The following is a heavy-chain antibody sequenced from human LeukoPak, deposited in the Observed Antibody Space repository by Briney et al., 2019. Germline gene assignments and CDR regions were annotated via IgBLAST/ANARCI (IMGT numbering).Heavy chain of an antibody. J-gene: IGHJ6*03. D-gene: IGHD2/OR15-2a*01. V-gene: IGHV1-69*05. Sequence: SVKVSCKASGGTFSSYAISWVRQAPGQGLEWMGGIIPIFGTANYAQKFQGRVTITTDESTSTAYMELSSLRPEDTAVYYCARQGSALHYFHSYMDVWGKGTTVTVSS. CDR1: GGTFSSYA. CDR3: ARQGSALHYFHSYMDV. CDR2: IIPIFGTA.